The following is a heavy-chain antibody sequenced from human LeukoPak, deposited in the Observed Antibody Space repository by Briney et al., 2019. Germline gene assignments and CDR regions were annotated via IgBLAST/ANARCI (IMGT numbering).Heavy chain of an antibody. CDR2: TYYRSKWSN. V-gene: IGHV6-1*01. Sequence: SQTLSFTCAISGDSVSSNSAAWNWIRQSPSRGLEWLVRTYYRSKWSNNYAVSVKSRITINPDTSKNQFSLQLNSVTPEDTAMYYCARDATGDLEFDYWGQGTLVTVSS. D-gene: IGHD7-27*01. J-gene: IGHJ4*02. CDR1: GDSVSSNSAA. CDR3: ARDATGDLEFDY.